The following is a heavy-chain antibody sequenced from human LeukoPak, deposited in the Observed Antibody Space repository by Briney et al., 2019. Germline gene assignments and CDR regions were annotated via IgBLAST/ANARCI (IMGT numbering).Heavy chain of an antibody. D-gene: IGHD1-26*01. Sequence: GGSLRLSCAASGFTFSLYAMSWVRQAPGKGLEWVSSISSSRNYIYYADSLKGRFTTSRDNAKNSLYLQMNSLRAEDTAVYYCARDLGVGPTSYYFDYWGQGTLVTVSS. CDR3: ARDLGVGPTSYYFDY. V-gene: IGHV3-21*01. CDR2: ISSSRNYI. CDR1: GFTFSLYA. J-gene: IGHJ4*02.